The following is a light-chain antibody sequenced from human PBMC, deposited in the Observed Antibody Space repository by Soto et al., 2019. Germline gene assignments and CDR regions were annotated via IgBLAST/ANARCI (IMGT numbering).Light chain of an antibody. Sequence: DIQMTQSPSSLAASVGDRVAITCRASQTVTTWLAWYQQTPGKAPKLLIYDASTLEGGVPSRFSGSGSGTEFTLTISSLQPADFATYYCQEYSTFSFGQGTKV. CDR3: QEYSTFS. CDR2: DAS. CDR1: QTVTTW. V-gene: IGKV1-5*01. J-gene: IGKJ1*01.